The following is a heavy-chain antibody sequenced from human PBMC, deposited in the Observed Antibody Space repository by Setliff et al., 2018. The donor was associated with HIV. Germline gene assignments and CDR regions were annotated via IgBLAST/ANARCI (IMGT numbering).Heavy chain of an antibody. CDR3: ARATPGYNYGSRHAFDI. V-gene: IGHV4-39*07. Sequence: PSETLSLTCIVTGDSIISGSYYWAWIRQPPGKGLEWIGTIYNGGASHYNPSLKSRVIIFLDPSKNQFSLKLSSVTAADTAVYYCARATPGYNYGSRHAFDIWGQGTKVTVSS. CDR1: GDSIISGSYY. CDR2: IYNGGAS. D-gene: IGHD5-18*01. J-gene: IGHJ3*02.